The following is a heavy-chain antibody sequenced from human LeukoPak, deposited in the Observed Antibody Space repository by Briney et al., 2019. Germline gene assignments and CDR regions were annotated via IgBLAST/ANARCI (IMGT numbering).Heavy chain of an antibody. CDR1: GGSISSGSYY. CDR3: ARAKVLSDTAMVRDYYYYYYYMDV. Sequence: SETLSLTCTVPGGSISSGSYYWSWIRQPAGKGLEWIGRIYTSGSTNYNPSLKSRVTISVDTSKNQFSLKLSSVTAADTAVYYCARAKVLSDTAMVRDYYYYYYYMDVWGKGTTVTVSS. CDR2: IYTSGST. J-gene: IGHJ6*03. D-gene: IGHD5-18*01. V-gene: IGHV4-61*02.